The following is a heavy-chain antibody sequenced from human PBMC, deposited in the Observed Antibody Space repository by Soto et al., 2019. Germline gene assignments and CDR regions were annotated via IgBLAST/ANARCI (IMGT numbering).Heavy chain of an antibody. CDR3: AKDRPWFDP. CDR2: ISYDGSNK. Sequence: QVQLVESGGGVVQPGRSLRLSCAASGFTFSSYGMHWVRQAPGKGLEWVAVISYDGSNKYYADSVKGRFTISRDNSKNTLYLQMTSLGAEDTAVYYCAKDRPWFDPWGQGTLVTVSS. V-gene: IGHV3-30*18. CDR1: GFTFSSYG. J-gene: IGHJ5*02.